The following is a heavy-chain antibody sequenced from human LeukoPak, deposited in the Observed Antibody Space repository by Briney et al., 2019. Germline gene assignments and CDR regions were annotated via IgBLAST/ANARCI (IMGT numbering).Heavy chain of an antibody. CDR1: GGSISSYY. Sequence: NPSETLSLTCTVSGGSISSYYWSWIRQPAGKGLEWIGRIYTSGSTNYNPSLKSRVTISVDTSKNQFSLKLSSVTAADTAVYYCARDLGTGEQTDAFDIWGQGTMVTVSS. D-gene: IGHD3-10*01. J-gene: IGHJ3*02. CDR2: IYTSGST. CDR3: ARDLGTGEQTDAFDI. V-gene: IGHV4-4*07.